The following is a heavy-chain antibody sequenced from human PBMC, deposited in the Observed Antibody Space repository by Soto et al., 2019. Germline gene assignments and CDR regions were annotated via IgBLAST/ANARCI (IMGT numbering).Heavy chain of an antibody. D-gene: IGHD3-3*01. CDR1: GGSFSGYY. J-gene: IGHJ4*02. CDR3: ARVRITIFGVVISYFDY. V-gene: IGHV4-34*01. Sequence: QVQLQQWGAGLLKPSETLSLTCAVYGGSFSGYYWSWIRQPPGKGLEWLGEINHSGSTNYNPSLKRRVTISVDTSKTPFSPKRSSVTAAGTAVYECARVRITIFGVVISYFDYWGQGTLVTVSS. CDR2: INHSGST.